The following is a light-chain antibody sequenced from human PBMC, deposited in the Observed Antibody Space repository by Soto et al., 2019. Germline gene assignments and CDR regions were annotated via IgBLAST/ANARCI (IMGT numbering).Light chain of an antibody. V-gene: IGLV2-14*01. J-gene: IGLJ1*01. CDR2: DFN. CDR1: SSDVGAYNY. Sequence: QSVLTQPASVSGSPGQSITISCTGTSSDVGAYNYDSWYQQHPGKVPKLIIYDFNNRPSGFSNRFSGSKSGNTASLTISGLQTEDEADYYCSSYTSATTYVFGTGTKVTV. CDR3: SSYTSATTYV.